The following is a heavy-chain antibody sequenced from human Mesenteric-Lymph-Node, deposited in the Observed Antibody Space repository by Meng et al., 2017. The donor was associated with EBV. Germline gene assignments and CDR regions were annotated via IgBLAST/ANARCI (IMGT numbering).Heavy chain of an antibody. CDR1: GFIVDDYG. CDR3: ARDLSHDYSDLIA. J-gene: IGHJ4*02. D-gene: IGHD4-11*01. V-gene: IGHV3-20*04. Sequence: EVQLVESXGGAVRPGGYLRRSCVVSGFIVDDYGMSWVRQAPGKGLEWVSGINRNGDRTGYGDSVKGRFSISRDNGKNSLYLQMNSLRVEDTALYYCARDLSHDYSDLIAWCQGTLVTVSS. CDR2: INRNGDRT.